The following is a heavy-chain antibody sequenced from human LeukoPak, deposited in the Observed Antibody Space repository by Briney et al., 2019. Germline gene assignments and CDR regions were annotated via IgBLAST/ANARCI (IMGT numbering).Heavy chain of an antibody. CDR1: GFTFSSYG. CDR3: AGRVTGYSSGYVY. CDR2: ISYDGSNK. D-gene: IGHD5-18*01. Sequence: GGSLRLSCAASGFTFSSYGMHWVRQAPGKGLEWVAVISYDGSNKYYADSVKGRFTISRDNSKNIVYLQMNNLRAEDTAVYYCAGRVTGYSSGYVYWGQGTLVTVSS. J-gene: IGHJ4*02. V-gene: IGHV3-30*03.